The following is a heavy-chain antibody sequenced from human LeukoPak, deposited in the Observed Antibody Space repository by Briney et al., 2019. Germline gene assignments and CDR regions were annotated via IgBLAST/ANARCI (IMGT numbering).Heavy chain of an antibody. J-gene: IGHJ4*02. CDR3: ASSDRYSGSYQFDY. CDR1: GGSISSGGYY. V-gene: IGHV4-30-2*01. D-gene: IGHD1-26*01. CDR2: IYHSGST. Sequence: SETLSLTCTVSGGSISSGGYYWSWIRQPPGKGLEWIGYIYHSGSTYYNPSLKSRVTISVDRSKNQFSLKLSSVTAADTAVYYCASSDRYSGSYQFDYWGQGTLVTVSS.